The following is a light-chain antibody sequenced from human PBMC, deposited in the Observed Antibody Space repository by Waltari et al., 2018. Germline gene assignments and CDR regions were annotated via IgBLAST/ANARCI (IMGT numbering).Light chain of an antibody. V-gene: IGLV2-8*01. CDR2: AVT. CDR3: SSYAHNNHFV. Sequence: SVLTQPPSATGSPGQSVPISCTGTHSAVGAYHYFSWYQPHPGKVPKLLIYAVTKRPSGVPYRFSGSKSGNTASLTVSGLQADDEADYYCSSYAHNNHFVFGTGTKVTVL. J-gene: IGLJ1*01. CDR1: HSAVGAYHY.